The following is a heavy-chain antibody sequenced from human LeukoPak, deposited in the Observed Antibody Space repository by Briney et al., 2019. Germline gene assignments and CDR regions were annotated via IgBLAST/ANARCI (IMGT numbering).Heavy chain of an antibody. CDR1: GFTFSSYG. J-gene: IGHJ4*02. Sequence: PGRSLRLSCAASGFTFSSYGMHWVRQAPGKGLEWVAVISYDGSNKYYADSVEGRFTISRDNSKNTLYLQMNSLRAEDTAVYYCAKSRYYYGSGSSDYWGQGTLVTVSS. V-gene: IGHV3-30*18. D-gene: IGHD3-10*01. CDR2: ISYDGSNK. CDR3: AKSRYYYGSGSSDY.